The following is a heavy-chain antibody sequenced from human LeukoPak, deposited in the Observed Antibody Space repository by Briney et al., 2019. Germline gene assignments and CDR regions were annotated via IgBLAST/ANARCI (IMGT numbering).Heavy chain of an antibody. J-gene: IGHJ4*02. D-gene: IGHD3-9*01. CDR2: ISSSSSYI. CDR1: GFTFSSYS. CDR3: ASGFLLRYFDWSFDY. V-gene: IGHV3-21*01. Sequence: GGSLRLSCAASGFTFSSYSMNWVRQAPGKGLEWVSSISSSSSYIYYADSVKGRFTISRDNAKNSLYLQMNSLRAEDTAVYYCASGFLLRYFDWSFDYWGQGTLVTVSS.